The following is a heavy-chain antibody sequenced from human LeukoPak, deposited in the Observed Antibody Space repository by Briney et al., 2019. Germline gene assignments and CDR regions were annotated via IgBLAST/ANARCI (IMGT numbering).Heavy chain of an antibody. Sequence: NPGGSLRLSCAASGFTFSSYSMTWVRQAPGKGLEWVSSISDSSSFIYYADSVRGRFTISRDNAKNSLYLQMNSLRAEDTAVYYCARDITYLSKNWFDLWGQGTLVTVSS. V-gene: IGHV3-21*01. CDR3: ARDITYLSKNWFDL. J-gene: IGHJ5*02. D-gene: IGHD2/OR15-2a*01. CDR1: GFTFSSYS. CDR2: ISDSSSFI.